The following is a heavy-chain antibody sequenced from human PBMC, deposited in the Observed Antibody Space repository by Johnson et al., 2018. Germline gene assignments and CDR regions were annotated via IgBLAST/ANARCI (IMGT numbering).Heavy chain of an antibody. D-gene: IGHD3-9*01. CDR3: ARGPYDILTGYSRMDV. V-gene: IGHV1-8*01. Sequence: QVQLVESGAEVKKXGASVKVXCKASGYTFTSYDINWVRQATGQGLEWMGWMNPNSGNTGYAQKFQGRVTMTRNTSISTAYMELSSLRSEDTAVYYCARGPYDILTGYSRMDVWGKGTTVTVSS. CDR2: MNPNSGNT. J-gene: IGHJ6*03. CDR1: GYTFTSYD.